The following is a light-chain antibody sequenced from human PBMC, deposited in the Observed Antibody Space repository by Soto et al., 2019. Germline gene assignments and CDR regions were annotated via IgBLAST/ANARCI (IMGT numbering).Light chain of an antibody. V-gene: IGKV3-20*01. CDR3: QQYGSSSLT. CDR2: GAS. J-gene: IGKJ4*01. Sequence: EIVLTQSPGGVSLSPGERATLPCRASQSVSGSYLAWYQQKPGQAPRLLIYGASTRATGIPDRFSGSGSGTDFTLTISRLEPEDVAVYYCQQYGSSSLTFGGGTKVEI. CDR1: QSVSGSY.